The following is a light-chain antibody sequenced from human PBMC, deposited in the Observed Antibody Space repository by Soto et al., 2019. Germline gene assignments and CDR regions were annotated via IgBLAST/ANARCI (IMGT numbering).Light chain of an antibody. CDR2: EVS. CDR3: SSYSSSTVRYV. CDR1: SSDVGSYDF. Sequence: QSVLTQPASVSGSPGQSITMSCTGTSSDVGSYDFVSWYQQHPGKAPKLLIYEVSNRPSGVSARFSGSKSDNTASLTISGLQAADEDDYFCSSYSSSTVRYVFVSGTKLTVL. V-gene: IGLV2-14*01. J-gene: IGLJ1*01.